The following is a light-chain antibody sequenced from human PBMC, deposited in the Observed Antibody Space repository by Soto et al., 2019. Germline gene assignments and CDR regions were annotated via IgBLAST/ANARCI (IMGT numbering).Light chain of an antibody. Sequence: DIQMTQAPSTLSASVGDRVTITCRASQSINSWLAWYQQKPGKAPKLLIHKASSLHSGVPSRVSGSGSGTEFTLTINSLHPDDFATYYCQQYNGYGRFGQGTKVEIK. CDR1: QSINSW. J-gene: IGKJ1*01. V-gene: IGKV1-5*03. CDR2: KAS. CDR3: QQYNGYGR.